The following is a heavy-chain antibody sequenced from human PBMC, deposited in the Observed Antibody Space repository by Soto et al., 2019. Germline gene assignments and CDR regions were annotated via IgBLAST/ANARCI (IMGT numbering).Heavy chain of an antibody. CDR2: VYDSGHT. CDR1: GGSFNTGGYY. Sequence: SETLSLTGTVSGGSFNTGGYYWSGGRQRPEKGLEGIGYVYDSGHTYYNPSLKSRPAISVDTSKSQFSLNLSSVTAAATALYFCARMPFGAFDYWGKGLLVTVSS. D-gene: IGHD3-3*01. J-gene: IGHJ4*02. CDR3: ARMPFGAFDY. V-gene: IGHV4-31*03.